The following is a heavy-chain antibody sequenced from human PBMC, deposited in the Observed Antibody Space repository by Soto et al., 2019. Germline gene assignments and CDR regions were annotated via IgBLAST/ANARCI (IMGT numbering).Heavy chain of an antibody. CDR1: GFTFSSYG. CDR2: ISYDGSNK. J-gene: IGHJ6*02. CDR3: AKDHFDWLSSPGVRYGMDV. Sequence: GGSLRLSCAASGFTFSSYGMHWVRQAPGKGLEWVAVISYDGSNKYYADSVKGRFTISRDNSKNTLYLQMNSLRAEDTAVYYCAKDHFDWLSSPGVRYGMDVWGQGTTVTVSS. D-gene: IGHD3-9*01. V-gene: IGHV3-30*18.